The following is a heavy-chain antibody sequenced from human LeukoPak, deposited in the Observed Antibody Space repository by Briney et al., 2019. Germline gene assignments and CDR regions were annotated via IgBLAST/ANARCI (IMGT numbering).Heavy chain of an antibody. V-gene: IGHV3-30*02. D-gene: IGHD5-12*01. CDR2: IPYDGANK. Sequence: TGGSLRLSCAASGFTFSSYGMHWVRQAPGKGLEWVAFIPYDGANKYYADSVKGRFSISRDNSRNRLSLQMNSLRAEDTAVYYRAKGRLRHYMDVWGKGTTVTISS. CDR1: GFTFSSYG. CDR3: AKGRLRHYMDV. J-gene: IGHJ6*03.